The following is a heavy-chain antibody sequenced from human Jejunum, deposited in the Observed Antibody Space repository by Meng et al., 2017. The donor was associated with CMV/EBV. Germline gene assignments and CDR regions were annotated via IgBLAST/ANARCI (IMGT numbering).Heavy chain of an antibody. J-gene: IGHJ4*02. V-gene: IGHV4-38-2*02. CDR2: IYHSGNN. D-gene: IGHD5-18*01. CDR3: ARHSATAGDY. CDR1: GYSISSGYN. Sequence: CTVSGYSISSGYNWDWIRQPPGKGLEWIGSIYHSGNNIYNPSLKSRVTISVDTSKNQFSLKLSSVTAADTAVYYCARHSATAGDYWGQGTLVTVSS.